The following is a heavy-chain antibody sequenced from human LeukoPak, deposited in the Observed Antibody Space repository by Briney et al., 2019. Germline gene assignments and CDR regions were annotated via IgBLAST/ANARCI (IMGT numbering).Heavy chain of an antibody. V-gene: IGHV3-53*01. CDR1: GFIVSTNY. J-gene: IGHJ4*02. CDR3: ASLARDY. Sequence: GGSLRLSCAASGFIVSTNYMSWVRQAPGKGLEWVSVIHNGGSTYYADSVKGRFTLSIDNSKNMLYLQMNSLRVEDTAVYYCASLARDYWGPGTLVTVSS. CDR2: IHNGGST. D-gene: IGHD3-3*02.